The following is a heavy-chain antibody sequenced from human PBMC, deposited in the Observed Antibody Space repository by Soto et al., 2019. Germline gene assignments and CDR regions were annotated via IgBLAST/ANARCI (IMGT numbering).Heavy chain of an antibody. Sequence: QVQLVQSGTEVKKPGSSVKVSCKASGGTLTSYVINWVRQARGQGLEWMGRIIPIFATGDYAQKFQGRVTISADDSASTVYMELSSLRSEDTAVYYCAKGGHDYGDYGMDVWGQGTTVAV. CDR2: IIPIFATG. J-gene: IGHJ6*02. CDR3: AKGGHDYGDYGMDV. V-gene: IGHV1-69*18. CDR1: GGTLTSYV. D-gene: IGHD4-17*01.